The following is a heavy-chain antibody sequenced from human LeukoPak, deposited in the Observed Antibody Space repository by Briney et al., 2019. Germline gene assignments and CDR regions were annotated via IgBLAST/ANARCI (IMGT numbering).Heavy chain of an antibody. V-gene: IGHV3-7*01. D-gene: IGHD2-15*01. CDR2: IKRDGNEK. CDR3: ASMGGHGGVDY. CDR1: GFTFSSYW. J-gene: IGHJ4*02. Sequence: GGSLRLSCAASGFTFSSYWMNWVRQAPGKGLEWVANIKRDGNEKYYLDSVKGRFTISRDNAKNSLYLQMNSLRAEDTAVYYCASMGGHGGVDYWGQGTLVTVSS.